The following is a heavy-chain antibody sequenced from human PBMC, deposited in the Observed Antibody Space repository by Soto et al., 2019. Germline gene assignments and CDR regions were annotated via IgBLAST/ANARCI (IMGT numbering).Heavy chain of an antibody. CDR3: VRAPTIFEALGYYFDH. CDR1: GYTFTSFG. V-gene: IGHV1-18*01. Sequence: QVQLVQSEAEVRKPGASVKVSCKTSGYTFTSFGVTWVRQAPGQGLEWMGWSSAYNDKTKYAQHFQGRVSMTTDTSTSTAYMELRSLRSDDTAVYYCVRAPTIFEALGYYFDHWGQGTLVTVSS. CDR2: SSAYNDKT. D-gene: IGHD3-16*01. J-gene: IGHJ4*02.